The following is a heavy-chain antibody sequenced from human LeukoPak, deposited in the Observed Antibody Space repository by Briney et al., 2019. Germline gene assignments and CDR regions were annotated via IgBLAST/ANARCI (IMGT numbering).Heavy chain of an antibody. Sequence: SETLSLTCTVSGGSISSYYWSWIRQPPGKGLEWIGYIYYSGSTSYNPSLKSRVTISVDTSKNQFSLKLSSVTAADTAVYYCARAGQLELKTWFDPWGQGTLVTVSS. CDR1: GGSISSYY. CDR3: ARAGQLELKTWFDP. V-gene: IGHV4-59*01. CDR2: IYYSGST. D-gene: IGHD1-7*01. J-gene: IGHJ5*02.